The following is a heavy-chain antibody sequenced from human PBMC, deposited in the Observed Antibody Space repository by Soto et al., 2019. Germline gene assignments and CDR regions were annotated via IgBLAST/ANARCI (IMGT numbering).Heavy chain of an antibody. CDR1: GGSISSSNW. D-gene: IGHD1-26*01. CDR2: IYHSGST. J-gene: IGHJ6*02. CDR3: ARVSGSYYYGMDV. V-gene: IGHV4-4*02. Sequence: QVQLQESGPGLVKPSGTLSLTCAVSGGSISSSNWWSWVRQPPGKGLEWIGEIYHSGSTNYNPSPXXRXPRAVDKSKNQFSRKLSSVIPPYTAVYYCARVSGSYYYGMDVWGQGTTVTVSS.